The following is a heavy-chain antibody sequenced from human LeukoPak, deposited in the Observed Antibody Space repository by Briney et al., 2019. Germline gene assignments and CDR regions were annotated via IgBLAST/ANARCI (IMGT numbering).Heavy chain of an antibody. CDR3: ARGQQLEPLAPDY. Sequence: PGRSLRLSCAASGFTFSSYAMHWVRQAPGKGLEWVAVISYDGSNKYYADSVKGRFTISRDNSKNTLYLQMNSLRAEDTAVYYCARGQQLEPLAPDYWGQGTLVTVSS. CDR2: ISYDGSNK. J-gene: IGHJ4*02. V-gene: IGHV3-30-3*01. D-gene: IGHD6-13*01. CDR1: GFTFSSYA.